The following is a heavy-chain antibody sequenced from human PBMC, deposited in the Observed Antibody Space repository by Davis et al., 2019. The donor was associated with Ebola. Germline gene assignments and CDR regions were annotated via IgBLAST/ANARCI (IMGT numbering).Heavy chain of an antibody. CDR3: AKRGYGSGSYYIDYFDY. J-gene: IGHJ4*02. CDR2: IKQDGSEK. CDR1: GFTFSSYW. Sequence: PGGSLRLSCAASGFTFSSYWMSWVRQAPGKGLEWVANIKQDGSEKYYVDSVKGRFTISRDNSKNTLYLQMNSLRAEDTAVYYCAKRGYGSGSYYIDYFDYWGQGTLVTVSS. V-gene: IGHV3-7*03. D-gene: IGHD3-10*01.